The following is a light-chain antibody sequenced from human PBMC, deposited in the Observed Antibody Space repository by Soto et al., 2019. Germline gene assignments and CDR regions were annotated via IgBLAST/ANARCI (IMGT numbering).Light chain of an antibody. V-gene: IGKV1-5*03. CDR2: KAS. J-gene: IGKJ1*01. CDR3: QQYNSYSWT. CDR1: QSISTS. Sequence: DIQMTQSPSTLSASVGDRVTITCRASQSISTSLAWYQQKPGKAPKLLIYKASSLERGVPSRFSGSGSGTEFTLTISSLQPDDFATYYCQQYNSYSWTFGQGTNIEI.